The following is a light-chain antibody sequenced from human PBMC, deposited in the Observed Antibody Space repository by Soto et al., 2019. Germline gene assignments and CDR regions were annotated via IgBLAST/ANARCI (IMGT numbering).Light chain of an antibody. V-gene: IGKV3-20*01. Sequence: EIVLTQSPGTLSLSPGERATLSCRASQSVSSSYLAWYQQKPGQAPRLLIYDASSRATGIPDRFSGSGSGTDFTLTISRLEPEDFAVYYCQQYGSSPSPFGQGTKLDIK. CDR1: QSVSSSY. CDR3: QQYGSSPSP. J-gene: IGKJ1*01. CDR2: DAS.